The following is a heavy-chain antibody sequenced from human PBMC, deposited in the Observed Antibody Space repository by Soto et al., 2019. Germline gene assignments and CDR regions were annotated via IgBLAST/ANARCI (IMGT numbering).Heavy chain of an antibody. CDR1: GFSLSNARMG. D-gene: IGHD3-16*01. Sequence: QVTLKESGPVLVKPTETLTLTCTVSGFSLSNARMGVSWIRQPPGKAMERLAHIFSNDEKSYSTFRKSRLTISKDTDKSQVVLTMTNRDPVDTATYYCARSLMITCGGVVTYAAVYIWGRGTMVTVSS. V-gene: IGHV2-26*01. CDR2: IFSNDEK. J-gene: IGHJ3*02. CDR3: ARSLMITCGGVVTYAAVYI.